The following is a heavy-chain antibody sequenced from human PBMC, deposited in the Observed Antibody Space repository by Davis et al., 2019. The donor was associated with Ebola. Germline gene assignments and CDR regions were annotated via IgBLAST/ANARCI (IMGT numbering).Heavy chain of an antibody. CDR3: AREVVVVPAAPSWYYYYYMDV. CDR2: INHRESV. V-gene: IGHV4-34*01. Sequence: SETLSLTCAVYGGSFKGYYWSWIRQPPGKGLEWIGEINHRESVNYNPSLKGRVTISVDRSKNQFSLKVSSLTAADTAVYYCAREVVVVPAAPSWYYYYYMDVWGKGTTVTVSS. CDR1: GGSFKGYY. D-gene: IGHD2-2*01. J-gene: IGHJ6*03.